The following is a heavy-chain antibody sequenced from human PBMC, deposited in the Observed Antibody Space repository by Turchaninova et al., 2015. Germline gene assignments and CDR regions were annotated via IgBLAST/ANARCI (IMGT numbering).Heavy chain of an antibody. Sequence: AGSGFTFSAFAMNWVRPAPGKGLEWVSSISRSGSATHYAESVEGRFTISRDNSKNMLFLQMNSLRVEDTAIFYCAQDFDSSGFYEGGYWGQGALVAVSS. CDR3: AQDFDSSGFYEGGY. D-gene: IGHD3-22*01. CDR2: ISRSGSAT. CDR1: GFTFSAFA. J-gene: IGHJ4*02. V-gene: IGHV3-23*01.